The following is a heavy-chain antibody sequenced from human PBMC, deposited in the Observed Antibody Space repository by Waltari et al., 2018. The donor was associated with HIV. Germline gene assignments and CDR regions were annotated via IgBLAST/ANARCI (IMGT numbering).Heavy chain of an antibody. CDR3: ARDRRRAGTAFFYGMDV. CDR2: IYSGGRT. J-gene: IGHJ6*02. V-gene: IGHV3-53*01. CDR1: GFTVSSNY. Sequence: EVQLVESGGGLIQPGGSLRLSCAASGFTVSSNYMSWVRQAPGKGLEWVSVIYSGGRTYYADPGKGRFTISRDNSKNTLYLQMNSLRAEDTAVYYCARDRRRAGTAFFYGMDVWGQGTTVTVSS.